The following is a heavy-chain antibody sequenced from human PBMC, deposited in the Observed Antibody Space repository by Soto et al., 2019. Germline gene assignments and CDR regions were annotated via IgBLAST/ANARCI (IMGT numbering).Heavy chain of an antibody. J-gene: IGHJ4*02. D-gene: IGHD6-19*01. CDR1: GFTFSSYS. CDR3: ARDWTARYSSGLYAY. V-gene: IGHV3-21*01. Sequence: EVQLVESGGGLVKPGGSLRLSCAASGFTFSSYSMNWVRQAPGKGLEWVSSISSSSSYIYYADSVKGRFTISRDNAKNALYLQMNSLRAEDTAVYYCARDWTARYSSGLYAYWGQGTLVTVSS. CDR2: ISSSSSYI.